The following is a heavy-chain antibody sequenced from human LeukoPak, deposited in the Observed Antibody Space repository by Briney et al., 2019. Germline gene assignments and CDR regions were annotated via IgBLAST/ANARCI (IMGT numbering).Heavy chain of an antibody. CDR3: ARERRYDFAPFYFYMDV. CDR2: IFHSGST. J-gene: IGHJ6*03. CDR1: GYSISSGCY. D-gene: IGHD3-3*01. Sequence: PSETLSLTCAVSGYSISSGCYWVWIRQPPGKGLEWIGSIFHSGSTYYNPSLKSRITISVDTSKNQFSLKLSSVTAADTAVYYCARERRYDFAPFYFYMDVWGKGTTVTVSS. V-gene: IGHV4-38-2*02.